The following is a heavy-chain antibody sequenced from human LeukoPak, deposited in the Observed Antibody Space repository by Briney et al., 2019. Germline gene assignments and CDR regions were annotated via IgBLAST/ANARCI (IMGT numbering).Heavy chain of an antibody. CDR3: ARGGYDHAFDI. J-gene: IGHJ3*02. Sequence: GGSLRLSCAASGFTFSSYGMHWVRQAPGKGLEWVAVIWHDGSNKYYGDSVKGRYTISRENSKNTLYLEMNSLRAEDTAVYYCARGGYDHAFDIWGQGTMVTVSS. CDR2: IWHDGSNK. D-gene: IGHD2-15*01. V-gene: IGHV3-33*01. CDR1: GFTFSSYG.